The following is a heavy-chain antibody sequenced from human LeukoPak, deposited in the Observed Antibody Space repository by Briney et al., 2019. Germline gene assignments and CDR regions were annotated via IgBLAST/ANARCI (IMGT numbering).Heavy chain of an antibody. Sequence: GGSLRLSCAASGFTFSSYGMHWVRQAPGKGLEWVAVISYDRSNKYYADSVKGRFTISRDNSKNTLYLQMNSLRAEDTAVYYCAKFKNRNDYGDSDFDYWGQGTLVTVSS. CDR3: AKFKNRNDYGDSDFDY. J-gene: IGHJ4*02. CDR2: ISYDRSNK. D-gene: IGHD4-17*01. CDR1: GFTFSSYG. V-gene: IGHV3-30*18.